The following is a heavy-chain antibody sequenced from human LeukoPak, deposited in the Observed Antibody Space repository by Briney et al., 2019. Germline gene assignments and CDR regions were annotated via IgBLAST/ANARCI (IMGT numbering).Heavy chain of an antibody. CDR1: GYIFTDYY. D-gene: IGHD3/OR15-3a*01. J-gene: IGHJ4*02. CDR3: ARGTGDY. CDR2: INPNSGGT. V-gene: IGHV1-2*02. Sequence: GASVKVSCKASGYIFTDYYMHWVRQAPGQGLEWMGWINPNSGGTNYAQNFQDRVTMTRDTSISTAYMELSSLRSDDTALYYCARGTGDYWGQGTLVTVSS.